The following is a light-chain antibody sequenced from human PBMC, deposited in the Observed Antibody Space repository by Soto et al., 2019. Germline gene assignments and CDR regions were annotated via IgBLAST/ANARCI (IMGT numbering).Light chain of an antibody. CDR1: QDISNF. V-gene: IGKV1-17*03. CDR2: SAN. Sequence: DIQMPQSPSTLSASVGDRVTITCRASQDISNFLVWFQQRPGKVPKRLMYSANRLESGVPSRFSGSGSGTEFTLTISSLHPEDFATYYCLQHKSYPRTFGQGTKVDI. J-gene: IGKJ1*01. CDR3: LQHKSYPRT.